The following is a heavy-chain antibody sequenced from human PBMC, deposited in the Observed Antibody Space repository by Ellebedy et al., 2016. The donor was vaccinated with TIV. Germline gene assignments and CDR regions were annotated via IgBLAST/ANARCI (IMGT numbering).Heavy chain of an antibody. CDR2: IGPSGDDT. J-gene: IGHJ4*02. CDR1: GFSFSSFA. D-gene: IGHD3-22*01. CDR3: AKMVSRYYESSGYYPDF. Sequence: GESLKISXAASGFSFSSFAMSWVRQAPGKGLEWVSAIGPSGDDTYYADSVRGRFTISRDNSKNTLSLQMNSLRVEDTAVYYCAKMVSRYYESSGYYPDFWGQGSLVIVSS. V-gene: IGHV3-23*01.